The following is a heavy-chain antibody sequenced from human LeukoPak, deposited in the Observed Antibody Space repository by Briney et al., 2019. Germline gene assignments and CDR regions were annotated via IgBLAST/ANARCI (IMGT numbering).Heavy chain of an antibody. J-gene: IGHJ4*02. CDR1: GGSISSSSYY. Sequence: SETLSLTCTVSGGSISSSSYYWAWIRQPPGKGLEWIGSIYYSGSTYYNPSLKSRVTISVDTSKNQFSLKLSSVTAADTAVYYCARAPYSSYGDYWGQGTLVTVAS. CDR2: IYYSGST. V-gene: IGHV4-39*07. CDR3: ARAPYSSYGDY. D-gene: IGHD3-22*01.